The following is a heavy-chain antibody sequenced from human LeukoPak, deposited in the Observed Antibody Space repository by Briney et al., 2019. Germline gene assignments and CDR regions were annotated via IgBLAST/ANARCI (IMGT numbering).Heavy chain of an antibody. CDR3: AKDPRIAVADHYYYYGMDV. CDR2: ISGSGGST. D-gene: IGHD6-19*01. V-gene: IGHV3-23*01. J-gene: IGHJ6*02. Sequence: GGSLRLSCAASGFTFSSYAMHWVRQAPGKGREWVSAISGSGGSTYYADSVKGRFTISRDNSKNTLYLQMNSLRAEDTAVYYCAKDPRIAVADHYYYYGMDVWGQGTTVTVSS. CDR1: GFTFSSYA.